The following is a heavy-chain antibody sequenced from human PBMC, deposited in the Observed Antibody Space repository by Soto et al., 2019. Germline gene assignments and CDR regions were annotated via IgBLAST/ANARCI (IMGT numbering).Heavy chain of an antibody. Sequence: QVQLVQSGAEVKKPGSSVKVSCKASGGTFSSYTISWVRQAPGQGLEWMGRIIPILGIANYAQKFQGRVTIPADKSTSTAYMELSSLRSEDTAVYYCVRGLTGTTVTRRQYDAFDIWGQGTMVTVSS. CDR1: GGTFSSYT. D-gene: IGHD1-7*01. J-gene: IGHJ3*02. CDR3: VRGLTGTTVTRRQYDAFDI. V-gene: IGHV1-69*02. CDR2: IIPILGIA.